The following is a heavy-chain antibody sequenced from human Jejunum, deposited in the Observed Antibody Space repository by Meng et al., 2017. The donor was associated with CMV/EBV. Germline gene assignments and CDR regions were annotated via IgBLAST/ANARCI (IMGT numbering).Heavy chain of an antibody. D-gene: IGHD1-1*01. Sequence: VSGDSIRSHYWSWIRQPPGKGLEWMGYVYYSGSATYSPSLRSRVSISIDTSKNQFSLSLRSVTAADTAMYFCARGIGHASNNSHDYWGQGTLVTVSS. CDR2: VYYSGSA. J-gene: IGHJ4*02. CDR3: ARGIGHASNNSHDY. V-gene: IGHV4-59*11. CDR1: GDSIRSHY.